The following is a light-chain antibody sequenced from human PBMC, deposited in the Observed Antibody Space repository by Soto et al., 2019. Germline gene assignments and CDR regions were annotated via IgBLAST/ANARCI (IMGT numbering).Light chain of an antibody. J-gene: IGLJ2*01. Sequence: NFMLTQPHSVSESPGKTVTISCTRSSGSIASHYVQWYQQRPGSAPTTVIYADNQRPSGVPDRFSGSIDSSSNSASLTISGLKTEDEADYYCQSYDSSTVVFGGGTKVTVL. CDR2: ADN. V-gene: IGLV6-57*04. CDR1: SGSIASHY. CDR3: QSYDSSTVV.